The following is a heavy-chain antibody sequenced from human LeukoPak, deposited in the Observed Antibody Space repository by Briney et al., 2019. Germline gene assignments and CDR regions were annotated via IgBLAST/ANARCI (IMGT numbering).Heavy chain of an antibody. Sequence: SGGSLRLSCAASGFTFSDYYMSWIRQAPGKGLEWVSYISSSSSTIYYADSVKGRFTISRDNAKNSLYLQMNSLRAEDTAVYYCARDVYSSSWTVDYWGQGTLVTVSS. CDR2: ISSSSSTI. J-gene: IGHJ4*02. CDR1: GFTFSDYY. CDR3: ARDVYSSSWTVDY. D-gene: IGHD6-13*01. V-gene: IGHV3-11*04.